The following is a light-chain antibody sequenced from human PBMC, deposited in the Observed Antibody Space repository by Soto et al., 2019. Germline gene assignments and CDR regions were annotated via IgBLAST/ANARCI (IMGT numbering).Light chain of an antibody. CDR1: NSNIASNT. V-gene: IGLV1-44*01. J-gene: IGLJ1*01. CDR2: YNN. CDR3: AAWDDTLNRYV. Sequence: QSVLTQPPSASETPGQTVSISCSGSNSNIASNTVNWYQHLPGTAPKLLIYYNNQRPSTVPDRFSVPKSGISASLAISGLQSEDECDYYCAAWDDTLNRYVVGTGTKVTVL.